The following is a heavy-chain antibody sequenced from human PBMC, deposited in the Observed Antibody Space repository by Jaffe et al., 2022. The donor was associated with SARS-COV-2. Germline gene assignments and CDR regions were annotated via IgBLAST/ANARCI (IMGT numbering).Heavy chain of an antibody. D-gene: IGHD3-10*01. CDR3: TARITYYYGSGSYYLTLDY. V-gene: IGHV3-15*01. CDR1: GFTFSNAW. J-gene: IGHJ4*02. Sequence: EVQLVESGGGLVKPGGSLRLSCAASGFTFSNAWMSWVRQAPGKGLEWVGRIKSKTDGGTTDYAAPVKGRFTISRDDSKNTLYLQMNSLKTEDTAVYYCTARITYYYGSGSYYLTLDYWGQGTLVTVSS. CDR2: IKSKTDGGTT.